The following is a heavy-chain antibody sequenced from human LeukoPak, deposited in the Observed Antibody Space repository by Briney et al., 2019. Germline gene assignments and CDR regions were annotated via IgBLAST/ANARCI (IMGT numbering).Heavy chain of an antibody. Sequence: PSETLSLTCTVSAGSLSSSSYYWGWIRQPPGKGLEWIGSIYYSGSTYYNPSLKSRVTISVDTSKNQFSLKLSSVTAADTAVYYCARDTYSSGLFDIWGQGTMVTVSS. V-gene: IGHV4-39*07. J-gene: IGHJ3*02. CDR3: ARDTYSSGLFDI. D-gene: IGHD6-19*01. CDR2: IYYSGST. CDR1: AGSLSSSSYY.